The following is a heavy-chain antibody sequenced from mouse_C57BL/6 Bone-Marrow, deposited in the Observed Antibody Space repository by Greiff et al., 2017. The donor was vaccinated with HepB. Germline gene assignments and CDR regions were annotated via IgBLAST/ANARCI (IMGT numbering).Heavy chain of an antibody. D-gene: IGHD3-3*01. CDR1: GYTFTDYY. CDR3: AREGSPSYFDY. Sequence: EVQLQQSGPELVKPGASVKISCKASGYTFTDYYMNWVKQSHGKSLEWIGDINPNNGGTSYNQKFKGKATLTVDKSSSTAYMELRSLTSEDSAVYYCAREGSPSYFDYWGQGTTLTVSS. V-gene: IGHV1-26*01. J-gene: IGHJ2*01. CDR2: INPNNGGT.